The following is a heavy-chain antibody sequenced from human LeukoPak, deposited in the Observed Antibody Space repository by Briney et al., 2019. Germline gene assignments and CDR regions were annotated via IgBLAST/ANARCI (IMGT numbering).Heavy chain of an antibody. V-gene: IGHV4-39*01. J-gene: IGHJ4*02. CDR1: GGSISNNQYH. D-gene: IGHD6-19*01. CDR2: IYYGGRT. CDR3: AGPPLTYLSGSGWYESGPYFDY. Sequence: SETLSLTCTVSGGSISNNQYHWGWIRQPPGRGLEWIGSIYYGGRTFYNPSLRSRVTMSVDTSKNQFSLKLTSVTAADTAVYYCAGPPLTYLSGSGWYESGPYFDYWGQGSLVTVSS.